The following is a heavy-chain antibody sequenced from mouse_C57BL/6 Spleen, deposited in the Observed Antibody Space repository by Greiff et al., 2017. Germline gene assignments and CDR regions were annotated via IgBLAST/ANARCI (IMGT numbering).Heavy chain of an antibody. D-gene: IGHD2-3*01. CDR1: GYTFTSYG. Sequence: QVQLQQSGAELARPGASVKLSCKASGYTFTSYGISWVKQRTGQGLEWIGEIYPRSGNTYSNEKFKGKATLTADKSSRTAYMELRSLTSEDSAVYFCARDEALYDGYYDAWFAYWGQGTLVTVSA. J-gene: IGHJ3*01. CDR2: IYPRSGNT. V-gene: IGHV1-81*01. CDR3: ARDEALYDGYYDAWFAY.